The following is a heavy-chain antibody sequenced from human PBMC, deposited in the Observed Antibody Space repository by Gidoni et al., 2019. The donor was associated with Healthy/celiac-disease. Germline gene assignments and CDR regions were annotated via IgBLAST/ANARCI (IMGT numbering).Heavy chain of an antibody. V-gene: IGHV3-7*03. Sequence: EVQLVESGGGLVQPGGSLRLSCAASGFTFSSYWMSWVRQAPGKGLAWVANIKQDGSEKYYVDSVKGRFTISRDNAKNSLYLQMNSLRAEDTAVYYCVFGELLARFVYWGQGTLVTVSS. CDR1: GFTFSSYW. CDR2: IKQDGSEK. CDR3: VFGELLARFVY. D-gene: IGHD3-10*02. J-gene: IGHJ4*02.